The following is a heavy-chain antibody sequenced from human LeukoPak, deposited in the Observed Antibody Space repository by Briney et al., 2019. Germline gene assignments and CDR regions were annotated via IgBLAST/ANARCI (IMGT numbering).Heavy chain of an antibody. D-gene: IGHD3-3*01. CDR3: VATGGLRFLEWLPDDAFDI. J-gene: IGHJ3*02. Sequence: SETLSLTCTVSGGSISSYYWSWIRQPAGKGLEWIGRIYTSGSTNYNPSLKSRVTMSVDTSKNQFSLKLSSVTAADTAVYYCVATGGLRFLEWLPDDAFDIWGQGTMVTVSS. V-gene: IGHV4-4*07. CDR1: GGSISSYY. CDR2: IYTSGST.